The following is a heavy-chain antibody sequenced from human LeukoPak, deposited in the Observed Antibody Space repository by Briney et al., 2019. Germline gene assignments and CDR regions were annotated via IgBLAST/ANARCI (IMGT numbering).Heavy chain of an antibody. CDR2: IYPGDSDT. CDR3: ARRAVTTEADGHGMDV. J-gene: IGHJ6*02. V-gene: IGHV5-51*01. Sequence: GESLKISCKGSGYSLTSYWIGWVRQMPGKGLEWMGIIYPGDSDTRYSPSFQGQVTISADKSISTAYLQWSSLKASDTAMYYCARRAVTTEADGHGMDVWGQGTTVTVSS. D-gene: IGHD4-17*01. CDR1: GYSLTSYW.